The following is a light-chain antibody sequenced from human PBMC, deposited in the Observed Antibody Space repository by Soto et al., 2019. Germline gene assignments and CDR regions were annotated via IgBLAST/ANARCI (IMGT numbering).Light chain of an antibody. CDR3: ATWDDSLSGVV. CDR2: RDD. V-gene: IGLV1-47*01. CDR1: TSNIGSNF. Sequence: QSVLTQPPSASVTPGQRVTISCSGSTSNIGSNFVFWYKHLPGTAPKLLIYRDDQRPAGVPDRLTGSKSGTSASLAISGLRSEDEADYYCATWDDSLSGVVFGGGTQLTVL. J-gene: IGLJ2*01.